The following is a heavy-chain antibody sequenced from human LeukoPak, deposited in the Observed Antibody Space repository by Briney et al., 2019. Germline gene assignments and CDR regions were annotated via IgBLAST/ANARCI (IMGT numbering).Heavy chain of an antibody. V-gene: IGHV1-46*01. J-gene: IGHJ3*02. CDR2: INPSGGGT. Sequence: ASVKVSCKASGYIYTTYYIHWVRQAPGQGLEWMGIINPSGGGTSYAQKFQGRVTMTRDTSTSTVYMELSSLRSEDTAVYYCARAIERFGESPDAFDIWGQGTMVTVSS. D-gene: IGHD3-10*01. CDR1: GYIYTTYY. CDR3: ARAIERFGESPDAFDI.